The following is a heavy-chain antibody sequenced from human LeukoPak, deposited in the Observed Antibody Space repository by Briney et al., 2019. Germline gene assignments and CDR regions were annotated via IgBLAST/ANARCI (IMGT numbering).Heavy chain of an antibody. V-gene: IGHV3-21*01. D-gene: IGHD4-17*01. J-gene: IGHJ5*02. CDR2: ISSSGSYI. CDR1: GFTFSNYN. CDR3: ARDNGYGDYGFDP. Sequence: PGGSLRLSCAASGFTFSNYNMNWVRQAPGKGLEWVSSISSSGSYIYYADSVKGRFTISRDNAKNSLYLQMNSLRAEDTAVYYCARDNGYGDYGFDPWGQGTLVTVSS.